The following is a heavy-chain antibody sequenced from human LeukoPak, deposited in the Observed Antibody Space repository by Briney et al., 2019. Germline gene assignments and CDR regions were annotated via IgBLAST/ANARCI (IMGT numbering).Heavy chain of an antibody. CDR3: ARVNTQGVPSP. Sequence: SETLSLTCNVSGGSLSGFYWSWIRKAPGMAQEWIGNIYYSGTINYNPSLKSRVTMSVDTSKNQFSLKLSSVTTADTAVYYCARVNTQGVPSPWGQGILVTVSS. V-gene: IGHV4-59*08. CDR2: IYYSGTI. CDR1: GGSLSGFY. J-gene: IGHJ5*02. D-gene: IGHD2-15*01.